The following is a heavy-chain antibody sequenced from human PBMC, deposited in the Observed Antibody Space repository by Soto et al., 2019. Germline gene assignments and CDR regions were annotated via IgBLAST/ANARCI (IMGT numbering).Heavy chain of an antibody. CDR2: FDPEDGET. CDR1: GYSLTELS. Sequence: SVKVSCKVSGYSLTELSMHWVRQAPGKGLEWMGGFDPEDGETIYAQKFQGRVTMSEDTSTETAYMELSSLRSEDTAVYYCATDDYSSNWSFDYWGPGTLGTVSA. J-gene: IGHJ4*02. CDR3: ATDDYSSNWSFDY. D-gene: IGHD6-13*01. V-gene: IGHV1-24*01.